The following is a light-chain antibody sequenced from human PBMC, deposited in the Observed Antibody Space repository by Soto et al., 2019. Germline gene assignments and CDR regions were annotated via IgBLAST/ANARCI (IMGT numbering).Light chain of an antibody. CDR2: DVS. CDR1: SSDVGGYNY. Sequence: QSALTQPASVSGSPGQSITISCTGTSSDVGGYNYVSWYQQHPGKAPKLMIYDVSNRPSGVSNRFSGSKSVNTASLTISGLQAEDEADYYCRSYTSSSTPPYVFGTGTKLTVL. CDR3: RSYTSSSTPPYV. J-gene: IGLJ1*01. V-gene: IGLV2-14*01.